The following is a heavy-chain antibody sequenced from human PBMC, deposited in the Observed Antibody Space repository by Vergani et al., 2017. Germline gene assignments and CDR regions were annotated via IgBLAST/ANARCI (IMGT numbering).Heavy chain of an antibody. CDR2: ISDTSSAI. CDR3: AKMSVAAAGTRGSFDY. CDR1: GFPFSDYY. Sequence: QVDLVESGGGLVKPGESLRLSCTASGFPFSDYYMTWLRQAPGKGLEWIAYISDTSSAIFYADSARGRFTISRDNAKNSLFLQMNNLRPEDTAVYFCAKMSVAAAGTRGSFDYWGQGTLVTVSS. D-gene: IGHD6-13*01. J-gene: IGHJ4*02. V-gene: IGHV3-11*04.